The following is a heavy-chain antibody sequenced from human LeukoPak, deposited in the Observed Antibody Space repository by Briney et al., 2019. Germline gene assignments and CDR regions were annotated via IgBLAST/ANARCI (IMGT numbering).Heavy chain of an antibody. D-gene: IGHD5-18*01. Sequence: KTSETLSLTCTVSGGSISSYYWSWIRQPPGKGLEWIAYIYYSGDTNYNPSLKSRVTISVDTSKNHFSLKLNSVTAADTAVYYCARLVRDTATGYWYFDLWGRGTLVTVSS. V-gene: IGHV4-59*01. J-gene: IGHJ2*01. CDR1: GGSISSYY. CDR3: ARLVRDTATGYWYFDL. CDR2: IYYSGDT.